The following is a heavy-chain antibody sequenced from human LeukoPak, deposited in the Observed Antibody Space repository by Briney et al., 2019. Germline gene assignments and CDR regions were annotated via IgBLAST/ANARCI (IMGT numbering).Heavy chain of an antibody. CDR2: IYYSGST. CDR3: ARDLTRYSSRGVDY. D-gene: IGHD6-13*01. V-gene: IGHV4-39*07. J-gene: IGHJ4*02. Sequence: PSETLSLTCTVSGGSISSSSYYWGWIRQPPGKGLEWIGSIYYSGSTYYNPSLKSRVTISVDTSRNQFSLKLSSVTAADTAVYYCARDLTRYSSRGVDYWGQGTLVTVSS. CDR1: GGSISSSSYY.